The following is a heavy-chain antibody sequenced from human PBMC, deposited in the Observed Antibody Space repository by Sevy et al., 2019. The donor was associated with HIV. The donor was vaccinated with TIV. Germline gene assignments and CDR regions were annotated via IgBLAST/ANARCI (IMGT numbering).Heavy chain of an antibody. D-gene: IGHD2-15*01. CDR1: GFTFDDYA. CDR2: ISWNSGSI. V-gene: IGHV3-9*01. J-gene: IGHJ3*02. Sequence: GGSLRLSCAASGFTFDDYAMHWVRQAPGKGLEWVSGISWNSGSIGYADSVKGRFTISRDNAKNSLYLQMNSLRAEDTALYYCEKQKRPYCSGGSCFGSYAFDIWGQGTMVTVSS. CDR3: EKQKRPYCSGGSCFGSYAFDI.